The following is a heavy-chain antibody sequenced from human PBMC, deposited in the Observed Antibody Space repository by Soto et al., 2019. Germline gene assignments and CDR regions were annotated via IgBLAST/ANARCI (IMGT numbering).Heavy chain of an antibody. J-gene: IGHJ4*02. V-gene: IGHV3-9*01. CDR2: ISWNVGSI. D-gene: IGHD3-3*01. Sequence: EVQLVESGGGLVQPGRSLRLSCAASGFTFDDYAMHWVRQAPGKGLEWVSGISWNVGSIAYADSVKGRFTISRDNAKNSLVLQMNSLRAEDTALYYCGKGVAGLYHFDYWGQGTLVTVSS. CDR1: GFTFDDYA. CDR3: GKGVAGLYHFDY.